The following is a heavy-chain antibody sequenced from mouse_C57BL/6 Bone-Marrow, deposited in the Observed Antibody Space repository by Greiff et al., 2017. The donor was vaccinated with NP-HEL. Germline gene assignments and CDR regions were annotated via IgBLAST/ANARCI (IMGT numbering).Heavy chain of an antibody. Sequence: EVQRVESGGGLVKPGGSLKLSCAASGFTFSSYAMSWVRQTPEKRLEWVATISDGGSYTYYPDNVKGRFTISRDNAKNNLYLQMSHLKSEDTAMYYCARVNWDWFAYWGQGTLVTVSA. CDR3: ARVNWDWFAY. J-gene: IGHJ3*01. CDR1: GFTFSSYA. CDR2: ISDGGSYT. D-gene: IGHD4-1*02. V-gene: IGHV5-4*01.